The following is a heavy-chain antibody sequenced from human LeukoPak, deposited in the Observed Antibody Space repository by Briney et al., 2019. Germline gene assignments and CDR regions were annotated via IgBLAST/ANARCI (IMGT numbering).Heavy chain of an antibody. Sequence: ASVKVSCKASGYTFTSYGISWVRQAPGQGLEWMGWISAYNGNTNYAQKLQGRATMTTDTSTSTAYMELRSLRSDDTAVYYCARDGLGDGYNLDYFDYWGQGTLVTVSS. D-gene: IGHD5-24*01. CDR2: ISAYNGNT. CDR3: ARDGLGDGYNLDYFDY. CDR1: GYTFTSYG. J-gene: IGHJ4*02. V-gene: IGHV1-18*01.